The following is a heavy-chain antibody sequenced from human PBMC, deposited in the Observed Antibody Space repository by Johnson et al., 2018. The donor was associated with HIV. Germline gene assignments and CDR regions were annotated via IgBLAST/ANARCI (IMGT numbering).Heavy chain of an antibody. Sequence: VPLVESGGGLIQPGGSLRLACAASGFTVSSNYMSWVRQGPGKGLEWVSVINSGGDTYYADSVKGRCTTSRDNSKNTVHLQMNSLRAEDTAVYHCAKDIGDGYNRWGVVDMWGPGIMVTVSS. CDR3: AKDIGDGYNRWGVVDM. CDR2: INSGGDT. D-gene: IGHD5-24*01. V-gene: IGHV3-53*01. J-gene: IGHJ3*02. CDR1: GFTVSSNY.